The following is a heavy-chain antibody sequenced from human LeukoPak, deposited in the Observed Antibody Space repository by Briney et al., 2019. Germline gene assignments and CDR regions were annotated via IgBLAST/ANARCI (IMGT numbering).Heavy chain of an antibody. CDR1: GFTFSSYV. Sequence: GGSLRLSCAASGFTFSSYVMHWVRQAPGKGLEWVAVISYDGSNKYYADSVKGRFTISRDNSKNTLYLQMNSLRAEDTAVYYCASPLFLEWLFDYWGQGTLVTVSS. V-gene: IGHV3-30*03. D-gene: IGHD3-3*01. CDR2: ISYDGSNK. CDR3: ASPLFLEWLFDY. J-gene: IGHJ4*02.